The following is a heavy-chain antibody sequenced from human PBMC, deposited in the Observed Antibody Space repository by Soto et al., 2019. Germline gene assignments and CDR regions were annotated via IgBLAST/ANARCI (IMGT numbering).Heavy chain of an antibody. J-gene: IGHJ6*02. CDR3: ARDGTYYYDSSDPLGMDV. V-gene: IGHV3-74*01. CDR1: GFTFSSYW. CDR2: INSDGSST. Sequence: EVQLVESGGGLVQPGGSLRLSCAASGFTFSSYWMHWVRQAPGKGLVWVSRINSDGSSTSYADSVKGRFTISRDNAKNTLYLQMNSLRAEDTAVYYCARDGTYYYDSSDPLGMDVWGQGTTVTVSS. D-gene: IGHD3-22*01.